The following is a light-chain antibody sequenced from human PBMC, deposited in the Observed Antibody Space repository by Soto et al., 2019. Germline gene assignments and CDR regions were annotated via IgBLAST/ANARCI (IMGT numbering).Light chain of an antibody. J-gene: IGKJ1*01. CDR3: QQYSSYSAWT. CDR2: DAS. CDR1: QTISSW. Sequence: DIQMTQSPSTLSASVGDTVTITCRASQTISSWLAWYQQKPGKAPKLLIYDASSLQSGVPPRFSGSGSGTEFTLTIRSLQPDDSATYCCQQYSSYSAWTFGEGTKVDIK. V-gene: IGKV1-5*01.